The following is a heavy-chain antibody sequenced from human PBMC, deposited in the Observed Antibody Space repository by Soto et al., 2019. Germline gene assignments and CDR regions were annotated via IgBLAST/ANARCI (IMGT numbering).Heavy chain of an antibody. CDR2: ISYDGSNK. V-gene: IGHV3-30-3*01. CDR3: ARGGIIAVAGILFDY. CDR1: GFTFSSYA. D-gene: IGHD6-19*01. Sequence: GSLRLSCAASGFTFSSYAMHWVRQAPGKGLEWVAVISYDGSNKYYADSVKGRFTISRDNSKNTLYLQMNSLRAEDTAVYYCARGGIIAVAGILFDYWGQGTLVTVSS. J-gene: IGHJ4*02.